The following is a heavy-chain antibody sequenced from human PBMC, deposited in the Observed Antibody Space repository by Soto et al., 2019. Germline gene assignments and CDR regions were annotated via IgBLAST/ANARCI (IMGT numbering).Heavy chain of an antibody. CDR3: VRNWRYYGGDYYYGMDA. J-gene: IGHJ6*02. D-gene: IGHD3-10*01. CDR2: IYWDDDE. CDR1: GFSLNTGGVG. V-gene: IGHV2-5*02. Sequence: ESGPTLVNPPQTLTLTCTFSGFSLNTGGVGVGWVRQPRGKAMEWLALIYWDDDERYRPSLRSRLNITKDTINNQVVLTMTNMDPEDTATYYCVRNWRYYGGDYYYGMDAWGQGTTVTVPS.